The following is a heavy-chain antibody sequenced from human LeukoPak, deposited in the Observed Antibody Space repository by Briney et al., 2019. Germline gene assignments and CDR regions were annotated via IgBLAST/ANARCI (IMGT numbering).Heavy chain of an antibody. CDR2: MNPNGGNT. CDR3: ARRLKSGGSCYWVLRY. Sequence: GASVKVSCKASGYTFTSYDINWVRQATGQGLEWMGWMNPNGGNTGYAQKFQGRVTMTRNTSISTAYMELSSLRSEDTAVYYCARRLKSGGSCYWVLRYWGQGTLVTVSS. CDR1: GYTFTSYD. J-gene: IGHJ4*02. V-gene: IGHV1-8*01. D-gene: IGHD2-15*01.